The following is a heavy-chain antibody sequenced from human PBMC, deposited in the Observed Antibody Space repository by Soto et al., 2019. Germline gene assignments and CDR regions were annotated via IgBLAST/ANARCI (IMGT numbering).Heavy chain of an antibody. CDR3: AKSSDVLRFLEWLLTLDY. Sequence: GGSLRLSCAASGFTFSSYAMSWVRQAPGKGLEWVSAISGSGGSTYYADSVKGRFTISRDNSKNTLYLQMNSLGAEDTAVYYCAKSSDVLRFLEWLLTLDYWGQGTLVTVSS. D-gene: IGHD3-3*01. CDR2: ISGSGGST. J-gene: IGHJ4*02. CDR1: GFTFSSYA. V-gene: IGHV3-23*01.